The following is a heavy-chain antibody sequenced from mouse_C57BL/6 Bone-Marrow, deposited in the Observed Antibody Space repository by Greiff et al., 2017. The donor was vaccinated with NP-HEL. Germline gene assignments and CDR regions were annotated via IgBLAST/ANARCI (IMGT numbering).Heavy chain of an antibody. D-gene: IGHD2-2*01. Sequence: QVQLQQPGTELVKPGASVKLSCKASGYTFTSYWMHWVKQRPGQGLEWIGNINPSNGGTNYNEKFKSKATLTVDKSSSTAYMQLSSLTSEDSAVYYCARHDLRWLRRRAWFAYWGQGTLVTVSA. CDR2: INPSNGGT. CDR1: GYTFTSYW. J-gene: IGHJ3*01. CDR3: ARHDLRWLRRRAWFAY. V-gene: IGHV1-53*01.